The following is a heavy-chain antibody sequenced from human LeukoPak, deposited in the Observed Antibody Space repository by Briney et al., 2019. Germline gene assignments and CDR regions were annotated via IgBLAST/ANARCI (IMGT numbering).Heavy chain of an antibody. CDR3: ARWADDSGIYYIAS. CDR1: GFTFSSYE. Sequence: PGGSLRLSCAASGFTFSSYEMNWVRQAPGKGLEWVSYISSSGSTIYYADSVKGRFTISRDNAKNSHYLQMNSLRVEDMAVYYCARWADDSGIYYIASWGQGTLVTVSS. D-gene: IGHD3-10*01. V-gene: IGHV3-48*03. CDR2: ISSSGSTI. J-gene: IGHJ5*02.